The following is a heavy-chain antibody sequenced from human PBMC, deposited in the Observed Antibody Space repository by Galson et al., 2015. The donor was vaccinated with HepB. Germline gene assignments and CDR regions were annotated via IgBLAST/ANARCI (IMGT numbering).Heavy chain of an antibody. Sequence: SVKVSCKASGYTFTNHGISWVRQAPGQGLEWMGWISGYNDNTKYAQKIQGRVTLTTEPLTSTAYMELRSLRSDDTAVYYCARYNSDKDGFHIWGQGTMLIVSS. D-gene: IGHD1-1*01. CDR2: ISGYNDNT. V-gene: IGHV1-18*01. CDR1: GYTFTNHG. J-gene: IGHJ3*02. CDR3: ARYNSDKDGFHI.